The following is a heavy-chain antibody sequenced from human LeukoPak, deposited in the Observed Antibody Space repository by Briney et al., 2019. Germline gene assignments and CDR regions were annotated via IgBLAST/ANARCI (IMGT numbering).Heavy chain of an antibody. V-gene: IGHV3-23*01. CDR1: GFTFSSYA. CDR3: AKAGRFVHAFDI. CDR2: ISGSGGST. J-gene: IGHJ3*02. D-gene: IGHD3-10*01. Sequence: PGGSLRLSCAASGFTFSSYAMGWVRQAPGKGLEWVSAISGSGGSTYYADSVKGRFTFSRDNSKDTLYLQMNSLRAEDTAVYYCAKAGRFVHAFDIWGQGTMVTVSS.